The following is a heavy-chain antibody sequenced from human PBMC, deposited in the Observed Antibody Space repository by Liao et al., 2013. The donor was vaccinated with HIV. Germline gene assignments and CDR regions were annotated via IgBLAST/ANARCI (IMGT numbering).Heavy chain of an antibody. Sequence: QVQLQESGPGLVKPSETLSLTCAVSVYSISSSSYYWGWIRQPPGKGLEWIGSIYYSGSTYYNPSLKSRVTISVDTSKNQFSLNLKSVTDADSAVYYCAREREHYDESGYRYQYYFDYWGRGTLVTVSS. J-gene: IGHJ4*02. CDR3: AREREHYDESGYRYQYYFDY. D-gene: IGHD3-22*01. V-gene: IGHV4-39*07. CDR2: IYYSGST. CDR1: VYSISSSSYY.